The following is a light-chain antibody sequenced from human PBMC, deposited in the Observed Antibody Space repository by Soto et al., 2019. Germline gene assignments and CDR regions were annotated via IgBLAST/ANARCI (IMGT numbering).Light chain of an antibody. CDR3: CSYTSSTNYV. J-gene: IGLJ1*01. V-gene: IGLV2-14*01. Sequence: QCSLTQPASVSGSPGQSITISCTGTISDISIYNYVSWYQQHPGKAPKLIIYEVSNRPSGISNRFSGAKSGNTASLTISGLQVEDEADYYCCSYTSSTNYVFGAGTKVTVL. CDR2: EVS. CDR1: ISDISIYNY.